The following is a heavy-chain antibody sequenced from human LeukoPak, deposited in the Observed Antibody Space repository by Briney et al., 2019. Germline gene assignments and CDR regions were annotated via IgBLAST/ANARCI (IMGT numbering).Heavy chain of an antibody. V-gene: IGHV3-15*01. CDR3: TTDTWFGESQECYFDY. Sequence: GGSLRLSCAASGFTFSNAWMSWVRQAPGKGLEWVGRIKSKTDGGTTDYAAPVKGRFTISRDDSKNTLYLQMNSLKTEDTAVYYCTTDTWFGESQECYFDYWGQGTLVTVSS. CDR2: IKSKTDGGTT. D-gene: IGHD3-10*01. J-gene: IGHJ4*02. CDR1: GFTFSNAW.